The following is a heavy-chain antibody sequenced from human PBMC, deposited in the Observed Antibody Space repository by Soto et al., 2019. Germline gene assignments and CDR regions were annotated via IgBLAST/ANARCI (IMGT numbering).Heavy chain of an antibody. CDR3: AAPVPAATHYDYYDLDV. J-gene: IGHJ6*02. CDR1: GFTFTYYS. Sequence: EVQLLESGGGLVQPGGSLRLSCAASGFTFTYYSMSWVRQAPGKGLEWVSHISGSGDAIYYADSVKGRFTISRDTSKNTLYLQMNSLRADDTAVYYCAAPVPAATHYDYYDLDVWGQGTTVTVSS. D-gene: IGHD2-2*01. V-gene: IGHV3-23*01. CDR2: ISGSGDAI.